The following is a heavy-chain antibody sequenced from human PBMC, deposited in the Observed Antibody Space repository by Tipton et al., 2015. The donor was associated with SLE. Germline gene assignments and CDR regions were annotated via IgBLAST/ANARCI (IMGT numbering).Heavy chain of an antibody. CDR2: IYYSGST. Sequence: TLSLTCTVSGGSISSYYWSWIRQPPGKGLEWIGYIYYSGSTNYNPSLKSRLTISVDTSKNQFSLKLSSVTAADTAVYYCARGDVITLDYWGQGTLVTVSS. J-gene: IGHJ4*02. D-gene: IGHD3-16*01. CDR1: GGSISSYY. V-gene: IGHV4-59*12. CDR3: ARGDVITLDY.